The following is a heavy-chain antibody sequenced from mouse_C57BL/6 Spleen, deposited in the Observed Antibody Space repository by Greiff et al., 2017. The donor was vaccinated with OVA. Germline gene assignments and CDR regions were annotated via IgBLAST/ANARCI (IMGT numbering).Heavy chain of an antibody. V-gene: IGHV5-9-1*02. J-gene: IGHJ3*01. D-gene: IGHD1-1*01. CDR3: TRESYYGSSYIAY. Sequence: VQLKESGAGLVKPGGSLKLSCAASGFTFSSYAMSWVRQTPEKRLEWVAYISSGGDYIYYADTVKGRFTISRDNARNTLYLQMSSLKSEDTAMYYCTRESYYGSSYIAYWGQGTLVTVSA. CDR2: ISSGGDYI. CDR1: GFTFSSYA.